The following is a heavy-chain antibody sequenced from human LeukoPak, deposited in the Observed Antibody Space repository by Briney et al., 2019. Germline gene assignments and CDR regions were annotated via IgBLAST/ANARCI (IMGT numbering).Heavy chain of an antibody. CDR1: GGSISSSYYY. CDR2: INHSGST. V-gene: IGHV4-39*07. J-gene: IGHJ4*02. CDR3: ARSRYSYTNGYFDY. D-gene: IGHD5-18*01. Sequence: KPSETLSLTCTVSGGSISSSYYYWSWIRQPPGKGLEWIGEINHSGSTNYNPSLKSRVTISVDTSKNQFSLKLSSVTAADTAVYYCARSRYSYTNGYFDYWGQGTLVTVSS.